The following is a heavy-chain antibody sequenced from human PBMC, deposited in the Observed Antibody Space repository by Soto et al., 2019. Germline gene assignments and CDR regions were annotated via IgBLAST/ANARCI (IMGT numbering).Heavy chain of an antibody. V-gene: IGHV3-23*01. CDR2: ISGSGGST. D-gene: IGHD2-2*01. CDR1: GFTFSSYA. J-gene: IGHJ4*02. Sequence: LRLSCAASGFTFSSYAKSWVRQAPGKGLEWVSAISGSGGSTYYADSVKGRFTISRDNSKNTLYLQMNSLRAEDTAVYYCAKIGIVVVPAASVDYWGQGTLVTVSS. CDR3: AKIGIVVVPAASVDY.